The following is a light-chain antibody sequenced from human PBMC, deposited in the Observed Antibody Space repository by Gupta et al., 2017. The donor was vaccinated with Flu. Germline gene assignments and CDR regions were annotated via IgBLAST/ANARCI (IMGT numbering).Light chain of an antibody. V-gene: IGKV1-39*01. J-gene: IGKJ1*01. CDR2: AAS. CDR1: QSISTY. CDR3: QQTYRTPRT. Sequence: GDRVTITCRASQSISTYLKWYQQKLGKAPKLLIYAASTLQSRVPSRFSGSESGTDFTLTISSLQSEDFATYYCQQTYRTPRTFGQGTTVEIK.